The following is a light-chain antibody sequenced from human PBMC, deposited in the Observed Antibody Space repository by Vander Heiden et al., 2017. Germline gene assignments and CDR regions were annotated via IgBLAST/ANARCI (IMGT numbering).Light chain of an antibody. V-gene: IGLV1-44*01. CDR3: AAWDDSLNGQGWV. CDR1: SSNLGSNT. CDR2: TNN. J-gene: IGLJ2*01. Sequence: QSVLTQPPSASGTPGQRVTISCSGSSSNLGSNTVNWYQQLPGTDPKLLIYTNNQRPSGVPERFSGSKSGTSASLAISGLQSEDEADYYCAAWDDSLNGQGWVFGGGTKLTVL.